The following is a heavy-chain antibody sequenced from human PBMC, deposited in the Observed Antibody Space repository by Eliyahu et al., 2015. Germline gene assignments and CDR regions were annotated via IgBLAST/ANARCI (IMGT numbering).Heavy chain of an antibody. Sequence: QVQLVESGGGVVQPGRSLRLSRAASGFXFSSHGMXWVRQAPGKGLEWVAVIWYDGSNKYYADSVKGRFTISRDNSKNTLYLQMNSLRAEDTAVYYCARDPGSGSYYLPNYYYYYMDVWGKGTTVTVSS. CDR3: ARDPGSGSYYLPNYYYYYMDV. J-gene: IGHJ6*03. D-gene: IGHD3-10*01. CDR2: IWYDGSNK. V-gene: IGHV3-33*01. CDR1: GFXFSSHG.